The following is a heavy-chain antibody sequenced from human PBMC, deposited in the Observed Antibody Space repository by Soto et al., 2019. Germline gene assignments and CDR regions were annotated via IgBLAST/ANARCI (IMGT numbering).Heavy chain of an antibody. CDR1: GFTFSSYG. D-gene: IGHD6-6*01. J-gene: IGHJ6*02. Sequence: QVQLVESGGGVVQPGRSLRLYCAASGFTFSSYGMHWVRQAPGKGLEWVAVISYDGSNKYYADSVKGRFTISRDNSKNTLYLQINSLRAEDTAVYYCAKDRGAARPYYGMDVWGQGTTVTVSS. V-gene: IGHV3-30*18. CDR2: ISYDGSNK. CDR3: AKDRGAARPYYGMDV.